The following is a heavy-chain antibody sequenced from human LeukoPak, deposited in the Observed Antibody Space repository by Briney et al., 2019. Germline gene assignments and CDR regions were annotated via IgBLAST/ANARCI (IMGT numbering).Heavy chain of an antibody. CDR3: AKEAGYYDSSGYYYHFDY. CDR2: ISYDGSNK. J-gene: IGHJ4*02. V-gene: IGHV3-30*04. Sequence: GGSLRLSCAASGFTFSSYAMHWVRQAPGKGLEWVAVISYDGSNKYYADSVKGRFTISRDNSKNTLYLQMNSLRAEDTAVYYCAKEAGYYDSSGYYYHFDYWGQGTLVTVSS. CDR1: GFTFSSYA. D-gene: IGHD3-22*01.